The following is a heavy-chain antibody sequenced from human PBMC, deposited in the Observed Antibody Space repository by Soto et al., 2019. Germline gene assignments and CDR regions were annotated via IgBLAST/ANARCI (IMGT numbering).Heavy chain of an antibody. CDR1: GGSISRYY. D-gene: IGHD4-17*01. V-gene: IGHV4-59*01. Sequence: SETLSLTCTVSGGSISRYYWSWIRQPPGKGLEWIGYIYYSGSTNYNPSLKSRVTISVDTSKNQFSLKLSSVTAADTAVYYCARGEARDYGLNNWFDPWGQGTLVTVSS. J-gene: IGHJ5*02. CDR3: ARGEARDYGLNNWFDP. CDR2: IYYSGST.